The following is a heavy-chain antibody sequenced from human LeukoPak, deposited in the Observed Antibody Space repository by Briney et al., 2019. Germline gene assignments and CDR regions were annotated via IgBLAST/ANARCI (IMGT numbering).Heavy chain of an antibody. Sequence: GRSLRLSCAASGFTFDDYAMHWVRQAPGKGLEWVSSISGSSYYIYYADSVKGRFTISRDNAKNSLYLQMNSLRAEDTAVYYCARGLSGYASSLGYWGQGTLVTVSA. J-gene: IGHJ4*02. CDR2: ISGSSYYI. V-gene: IGHV3-21*01. CDR1: GFTFDDYA. CDR3: ARGLSGYASSLGY. D-gene: IGHD6-6*01.